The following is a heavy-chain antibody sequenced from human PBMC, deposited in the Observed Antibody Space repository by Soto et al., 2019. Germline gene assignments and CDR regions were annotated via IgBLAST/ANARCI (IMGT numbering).Heavy chain of an antibody. D-gene: IGHD6-19*01. Sequence: LQLQESGPGLVKPSETLSLTCTVSGGSISSSSYYWGWIRQPPGKGLEWIGSIYYSGSTYYNPSLKSRVTISVDTSKNQFSLKLSSVTAADTAVYYCARRNGIAVADYYFDYWGQGTLVTVSS. CDR1: GGSISSSSYY. V-gene: IGHV4-39*01. CDR3: ARRNGIAVADYYFDY. J-gene: IGHJ4*02. CDR2: IYYSGST.